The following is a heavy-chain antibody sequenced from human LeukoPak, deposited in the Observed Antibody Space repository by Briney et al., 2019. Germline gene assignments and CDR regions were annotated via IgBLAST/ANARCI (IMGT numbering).Heavy chain of an antibody. Sequence: PGGSLRLSCAASGFTFNSYDMNWVRQAPGKGLEWVSYIASSGLTVYYADSVKGRFTISRDNAKNSLYLQMNSLRVEDTAVYYCARNPLRYCSSTSCSGPWFDPWGQGTLVTVSS. V-gene: IGHV3-48*03. CDR2: IASSGLTV. J-gene: IGHJ5*02. CDR1: GFTFNSYD. CDR3: ARNPLRYCSSTSCSGPWFDP. D-gene: IGHD2-2*01.